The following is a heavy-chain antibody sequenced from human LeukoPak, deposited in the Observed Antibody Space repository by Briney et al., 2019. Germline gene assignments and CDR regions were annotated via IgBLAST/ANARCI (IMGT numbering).Heavy chain of an antibody. J-gene: IGHJ5*02. CDR3: ARDNGRRQETWFDP. CDR2: ISSSSSTI. Sequence: GGSLRLSCAASGFTFSSYSMNWVRQAPGKGLEWVSYISSSSSTIYYADSVKGRFTISRDNAKNSLYVQMNSLRDEDTAVYYCARDNGRRQETWFDPWGQGTLVTVSS. V-gene: IGHV3-48*02. CDR1: GFTFSSYS.